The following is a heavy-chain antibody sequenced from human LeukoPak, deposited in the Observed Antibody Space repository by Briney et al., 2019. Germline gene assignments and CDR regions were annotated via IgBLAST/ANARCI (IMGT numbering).Heavy chain of an antibody. CDR2: ISSCSGYI. Sequence: GGSLRLSCAASGFTFSTYTMNWVRQAPGKGLGWVSYISSCSGYIYYADSVKCRFTISRDNVKNSLYLQMNSLRAEDTALYYCARVYNSGQNDYWGQGTLATVSS. CDR3: ARVYNSGQNDY. V-gene: IGHV3-21*01. CDR1: GFTFSTYT. J-gene: IGHJ4*02. D-gene: IGHD6-19*01.